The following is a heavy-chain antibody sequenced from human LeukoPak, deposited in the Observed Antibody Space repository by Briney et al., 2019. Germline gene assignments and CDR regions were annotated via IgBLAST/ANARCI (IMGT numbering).Heavy chain of an antibody. D-gene: IGHD3-3*01. V-gene: IGHV3-15*01. CDR2: IKSKTDGGTT. CDR3: TTDAYYDFWSGYSAFDY. J-gene: IGHJ4*02. Sequence: GGSLRLSCAASGFTFSNAWMSWVRQAPGKGLEWVGRIKSKTDGGTTAYAATVKGRFTISRDDSKNTLYLQMNSLKTEDTAVYYCTTDAYYDFWSGYSAFDYWGQGTLVTVSS. CDR1: GFTFSNAW.